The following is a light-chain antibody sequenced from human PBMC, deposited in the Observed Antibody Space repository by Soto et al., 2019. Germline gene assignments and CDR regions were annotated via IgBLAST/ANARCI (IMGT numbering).Light chain of an antibody. CDR2: DVS. CDR3: SSYTSSSTRG. Sequence: QAVVTQPASVSGSPGQSITISCTGTSSDVGGYNYVSWYQQHPGKAPKLMIYDVSNRPSGVSNRFSGSKSGNTASLTISGLQAEDEADYYCSSYTSSSTRGFGTGTKLTV. V-gene: IGLV2-14*01. CDR1: SSDVGGYNY. J-gene: IGLJ1*01.